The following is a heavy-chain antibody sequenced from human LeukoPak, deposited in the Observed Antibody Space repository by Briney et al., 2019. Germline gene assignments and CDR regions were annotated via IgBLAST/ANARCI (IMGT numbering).Heavy chain of an antibody. J-gene: IGHJ6*02. V-gene: IGHV3-13*01. CDR3: ARVPTLGDYYYGMDV. D-gene: IGHD4-17*01. CDR1: GFTFSDYY. CDR2: IGTAGDT. Sequence: GGSLRLSCAASGFTFSDYYMSWIRQAPGKGLEWVSAIGTAGDTYYPGSVKGRFTISRENAKNSLYLQMNSLRAGDTAVYYCARVPTLGDYYYGMDVWGQGTTVTVSS.